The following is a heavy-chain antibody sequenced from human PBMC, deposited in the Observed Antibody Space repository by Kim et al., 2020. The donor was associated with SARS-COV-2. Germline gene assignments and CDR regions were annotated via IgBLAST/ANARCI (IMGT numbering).Heavy chain of an antibody. Sequence: ASVKVSCKASGYTFTSYYMHWVRQAPGQGLEWTGIINPSGGSTSYAQKFQGRVTMTRDTSTSTAYMELSSLRSEDTALYYCARVHSVAGPYFDYWCQGTLVTVSS. J-gene: IGHJ4*02. CDR2: INPSGGST. D-gene: IGHD6-19*01. CDR1: GYTFTSYY. CDR3: ARVHSVAGPYFDY. V-gene: IGHV1-46*01.